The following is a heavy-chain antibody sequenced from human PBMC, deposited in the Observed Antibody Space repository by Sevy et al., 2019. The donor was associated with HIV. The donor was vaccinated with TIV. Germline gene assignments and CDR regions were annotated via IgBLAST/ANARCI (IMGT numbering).Heavy chain of an antibody. CDR1: GFTFDDYA. Sequence: GGSLRLSCAVSGFTFDDYAMHWVRQAPGKGLEWVANINRDGSTKNYVDSVKGRFTISRDNAKNSLYLEMNSLRAEDTAVYYCARDDRPSGWLFDYWGQGTLVTVSS. J-gene: IGHJ4*02. CDR2: INRDGSTK. V-gene: IGHV3-7*01. D-gene: IGHD6-19*01. CDR3: ARDDRPSGWLFDY.